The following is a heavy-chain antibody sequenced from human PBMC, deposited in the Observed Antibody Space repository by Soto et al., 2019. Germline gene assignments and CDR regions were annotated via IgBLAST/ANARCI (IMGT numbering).Heavy chain of an antibody. V-gene: IGHV3-23*01. Sequence: EVQLLESGGGLVQTGGSLRLSCAASGFTFGSHAMSWVRQAPGKGPEWVSTISGSDGRTYYADSVKGRFTISRDNSKSTLYLQINSLRAEDTAIYYCAKGFYYSSSGYPAPFDSWGQGTLVTVSS. J-gene: IGHJ4*02. CDR3: AKGFYYSSSGYPAPFDS. CDR2: ISGSDGRT. CDR1: GFTFGSHA. D-gene: IGHD3-22*01.